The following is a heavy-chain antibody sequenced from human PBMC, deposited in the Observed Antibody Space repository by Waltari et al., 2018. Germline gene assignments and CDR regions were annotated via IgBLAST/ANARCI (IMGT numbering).Heavy chain of an antibody. Sequence: QVQLVQSGAEVKKPGSSVKVSCKASGGTFSSYAISWVRQAPGQGLEWMGGIIPILGTANYAQKFQGRVTITTDESTITAYMELSSLRSEDTAVYYCARGTRTTVTRHFDYWGQGTLVTVSS. V-gene: IGHV1-69*05. CDR3: ARGTRTTVTRHFDY. CDR1: GGTFSSYA. CDR2: IIPILGTA. J-gene: IGHJ4*02. D-gene: IGHD4-17*01.